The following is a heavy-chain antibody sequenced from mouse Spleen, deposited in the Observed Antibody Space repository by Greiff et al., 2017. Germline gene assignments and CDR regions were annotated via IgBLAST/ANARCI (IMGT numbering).Heavy chain of an antibody. CDR2: INPNNGGT. D-gene: IGHD2-14*01. Sequence: EVHLVESGPELVKPGASVKIPCKASGYTFTDYNMDWVKQSHGKSLEWIGDINPNNGGTIYNQKFKGKATLTVDKSSSTAYMELRSLTSEDTAVYYCARGGYRYDGNWGMDYWGQGTSVTVSS. V-gene: IGHV1-18*01. CDR3: ARGGYRYDGNWGMDY. J-gene: IGHJ4*01. CDR1: GYTFTDYN.